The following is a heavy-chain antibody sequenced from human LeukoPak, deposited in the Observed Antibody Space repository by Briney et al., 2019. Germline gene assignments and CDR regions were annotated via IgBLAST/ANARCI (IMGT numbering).Heavy chain of an antibody. Sequence: PSETLSLTCTVSGGSISSSSYYWGWIRQPPGKGLEWIGSIYYSGSTYYNPSLKSRVTISVDTSKNQFSLKLSSVTAADTAVYHCAVVGGNSNAFDIWGQGTMVTVSS. CDR2: IYYSGST. D-gene: IGHD4-23*01. CDR1: GGSISSSSYY. V-gene: IGHV4-39*01. CDR3: AVVGGNSNAFDI. J-gene: IGHJ3*02.